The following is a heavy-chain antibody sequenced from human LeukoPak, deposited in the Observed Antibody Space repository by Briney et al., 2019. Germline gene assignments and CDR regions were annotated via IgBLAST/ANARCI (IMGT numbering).Heavy chain of an antibody. D-gene: IGHD3-16*02. V-gene: IGHV4-59*01. Sequence: SGTLSLTCTVSGGPISSYYWSWIRQPPGKGLEWIGYIYYSGSTNYNPSLKSRVTISVDTSKNQFSLKLSSVTAADTAVYYCARQNYDYVWGSYRLYYFDYWGQGTLVAVSS. CDR1: GGPISSYY. CDR3: ARQNYDYVWGSYRLYYFDY. J-gene: IGHJ4*02. CDR2: IYYSGST.